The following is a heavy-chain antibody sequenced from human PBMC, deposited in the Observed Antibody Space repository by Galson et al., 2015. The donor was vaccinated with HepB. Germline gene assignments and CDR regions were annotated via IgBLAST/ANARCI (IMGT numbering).Heavy chain of an antibody. CDR2: IYSGGST. D-gene: IGHD3-3*01. CDR3: AREELEGGYYYMDV. Sequence: SLRLSCAASGFTVSSNYMSWVRQAPGKGLEWVSVIYSGGSTYYADSVKGRFTISRDNSKNTLYLQMNSLRAEDTAVYYCAREELEGGYYYMDVWGKGTTATVSS. CDR1: GFTVSSNY. V-gene: IGHV3-53*01. J-gene: IGHJ6*03.